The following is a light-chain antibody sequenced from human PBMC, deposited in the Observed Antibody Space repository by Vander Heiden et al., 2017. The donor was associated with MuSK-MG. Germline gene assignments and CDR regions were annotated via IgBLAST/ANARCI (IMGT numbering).Light chain of an antibody. J-gene: IGLJ1*01. CDR2: DVS. CDR1: SSDVGGYNY. CDR3: SSYTSSSTYV. V-gene: IGLV2-14*03. Sequence: PASVSGSPGQSITISCTGTSSDVGGYNYVSWYQQHPGKAPKLMIYDVSNRPSGVSNRFSGSKSGNTASLIISGLQAEDEADYYCSSYTSSSTYVFGTGTKVTVL.